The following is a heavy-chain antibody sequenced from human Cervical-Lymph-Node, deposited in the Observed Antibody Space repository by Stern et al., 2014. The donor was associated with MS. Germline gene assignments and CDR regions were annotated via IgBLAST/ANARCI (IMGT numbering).Heavy chain of an antibody. CDR1: GFTFSNYC. V-gene: IGHV3-21*01. CDR2: ISTSSSYI. J-gene: IGHJ3*02. Sequence: VQLVESGGGLVKPGGSLRLSCAASGFTFSNYCMNWVRQAPGKGLEWVSSISTSSSYIYYPASETGRFTISSDNDNNSLILHMNSLGADGTAVNFGARERVPADTWGQGTMVTVSS. D-gene: IGHD1-1*01. CDR3: ARERVPADT.